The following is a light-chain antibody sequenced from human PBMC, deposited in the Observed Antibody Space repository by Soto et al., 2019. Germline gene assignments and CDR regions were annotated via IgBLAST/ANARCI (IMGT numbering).Light chain of an antibody. V-gene: IGKV1-12*01. CDR1: QVINNL. CDR2: STS. CDR3: QQANSFPWT. J-gene: IGKJ1*01. Sequence: DIQRTQSPSSGSASVGDSVTITCRANQVINNLLAWYQQKPGKAPKLLIYSTSNVQSGAPSRFSGGRSGTDFTLTISSLQTEDFATYYCQQANSFPWTFGQGTRVDIK.